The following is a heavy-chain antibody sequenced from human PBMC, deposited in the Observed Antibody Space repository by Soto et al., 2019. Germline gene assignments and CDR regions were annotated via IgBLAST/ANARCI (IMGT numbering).Heavy chain of an antibody. CDR1: GFTFSSYG. Sequence: GGSLRLSCAASGFTFSSYGMHWVRQAPGKGLEWVAVISYDGSNKYYADSVKGRFTISRDNSKNTLYLQMNSLRAEDTAVYYCAKDTHWDTNYYYGMDVWGQGTTVTVSS. CDR2: ISYDGSNK. V-gene: IGHV3-30*18. J-gene: IGHJ6*02. D-gene: IGHD7-27*01. CDR3: AKDTHWDTNYYYGMDV.